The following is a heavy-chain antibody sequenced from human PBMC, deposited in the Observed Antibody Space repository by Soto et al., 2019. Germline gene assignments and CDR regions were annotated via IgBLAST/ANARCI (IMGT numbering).Heavy chain of an antibody. CDR1: GYTFTSYG. J-gene: IGHJ6*02. D-gene: IGHD3-3*01. V-gene: IGHV1-18*04. Sequence: ASVKVSCKASGYTFTSYGISWVRQAPGQGLEWMGWISGYNGNTKYAQQFQGRVTMTTDTSTNTAYMELRSLRSDDTAVYYCASGKLRFSSPTRYGMDVWG. CDR2: ISGYNGNT. CDR3: ASGKLRFSSPTRYGMDV.